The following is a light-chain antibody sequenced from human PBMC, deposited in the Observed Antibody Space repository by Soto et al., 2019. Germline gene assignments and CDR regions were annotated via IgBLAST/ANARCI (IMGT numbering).Light chain of an antibody. V-gene: IGKV3-11*01. CDR1: QSLDNY. CDR3: QQRSDWIT. Sequence: EIVLTQSPPTLSWSPGERVTLSCRASQSLDNYLAWYQQKPGQAPRLLIYDASNRATGIPARFSGNGSGTDFTLTISSLEPEDFAIYYCQQRSDWITFGQGTRLEIK. J-gene: IGKJ5*01. CDR2: DAS.